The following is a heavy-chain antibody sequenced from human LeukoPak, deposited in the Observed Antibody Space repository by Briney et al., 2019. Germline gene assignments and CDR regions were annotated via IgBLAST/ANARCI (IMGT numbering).Heavy chain of an antibody. V-gene: IGHV3-7*05. CDR2: IKQDGSEI. CDR3: ARAQGYFDY. Sequence: GGSLRLSCAASGFTFSSYAMSWVRQAPGKGLEWVANIKQDGSEIYYVDSVKGRFTISRDNAKNSLYLQMNSLRAEDTAVYYRARAQGYFDYRGQGTLVTVSS. J-gene: IGHJ4*02. CDR1: GFTFSSYA.